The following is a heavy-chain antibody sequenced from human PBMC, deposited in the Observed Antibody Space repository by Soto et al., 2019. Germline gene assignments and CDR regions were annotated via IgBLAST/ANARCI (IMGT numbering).Heavy chain of an antibody. CDR2: IDPSGGPL. J-gene: IGHJ1*01. CDR3: AADQKGSSDWFFSEYFLL. D-gene: IGHD6-19*01. V-gene: IGHV1-46*01. Sequence: QVQLVQSGAEVKRPGASIKVACKSSENTFTSHFIHWVRLAPGQGLEWMGMIDPSGGPLSSTEKFQGRLSMTSDTSTNTVYMELSSLRSEDTAIYYCAADQKGSSDWFFSEYFLLWGQGTLVTVSS. CDR1: ENTFTSHF.